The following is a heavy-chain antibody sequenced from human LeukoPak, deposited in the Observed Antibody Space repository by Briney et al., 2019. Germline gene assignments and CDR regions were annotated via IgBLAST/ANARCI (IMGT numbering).Heavy chain of an antibody. CDR3: AGRQSYGDYDY. CDR1: GFAFSSYE. J-gene: IGHJ4*02. Sequence: GGSLRLSCAASGFAFSSYEMNWVRQAPGKGLEWVSYISTSGTTIHYADSVKGRFTFSRDNAKNSVYLQMNSLRAEDTAVYYCAGRQSYGDYDYWGQGTLVTVSS. CDR2: ISTSGTTI. D-gene: IGHD5-12*01. V-gene: IGHV3-48*03.